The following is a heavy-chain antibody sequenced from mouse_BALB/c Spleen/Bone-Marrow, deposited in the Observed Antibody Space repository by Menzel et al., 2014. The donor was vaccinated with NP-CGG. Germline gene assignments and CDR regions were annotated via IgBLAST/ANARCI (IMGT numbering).Heavy chain of an antibody. Sequence: EVKLMESGGGLVQPGGSRKLSCAASGFTLSSFAMHWIRQAPEKGLEWVAFISSGSNIIHYADTVKGRFTISRDNPKNTLFLQMTSLRSEDTAMYYCGRGDYWGQGTTLTVSS. CDR1: GFTLSSFA. CDR3: GRGDY. V-gene: IGHV5-17*02. CDR2: ISSGSNII. J-gene: IGHJ2*01.